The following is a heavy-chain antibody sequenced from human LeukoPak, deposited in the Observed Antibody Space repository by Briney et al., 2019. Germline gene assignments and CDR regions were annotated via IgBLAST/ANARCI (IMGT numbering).Heavy chain of an antibody. Sequence: GESLKISCEGSGYNFPTYWIGWVRQMPGKGLEWMGIIYPGDSDTRYSPSFHGHVTISVDKSISTAYLQWSSLKASDTAMYYCARATVAVVDFDYWGQGTLVTVSS. V-gene: IGHV5-51*01. CDR2: IYPGDSDT. J-gene: IGHJ4*02. CDR1: GYNFPTYW. CDR3: ARATVAVVDFDY. D-gene: IGHD4-11*01.